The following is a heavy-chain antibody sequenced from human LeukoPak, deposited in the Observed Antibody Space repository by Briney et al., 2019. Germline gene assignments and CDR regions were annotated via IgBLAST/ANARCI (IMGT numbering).Heavy chain of an antibody. J-gene: IGHJ4*02. CDR1: GGSFSGYY. V-gene: IGHV4-34*01. CDR3: ARAGRNSRKFDY. D-gene: IGHD4-23*01. CDR2: INHSGST. Sequence: SETLSLTCAVYGGSFSGYYWSWIRQPPGKGLEWIGEINHSGSTNYNPSLKSRVTISVDTSKNQFSLKLSSVPAADTAVYYCARAGRNSRKFDYWGQGTLVTVSS.